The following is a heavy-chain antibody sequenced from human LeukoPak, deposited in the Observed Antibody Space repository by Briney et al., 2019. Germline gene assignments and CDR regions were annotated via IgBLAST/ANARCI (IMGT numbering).Heavy chain of an antibody. V-gene: IGHV1-2*02. CDR3: ASAPLDDAFDI. J-gene: IGHJ3*02. D-gene: IGHD6-6*01. CDR2: INPNSGCT. Sequence: SVNVSCKSSGYTFTRYYMHWVRQAPGQGLEWMGWINPNSGCTNYAQKLQGRVTMTRDTSISTAYMELSRLRSDDTAVYYCASAPLDDAFDIWGQGTMVTVSS. CDR1: GYTFTRYY.